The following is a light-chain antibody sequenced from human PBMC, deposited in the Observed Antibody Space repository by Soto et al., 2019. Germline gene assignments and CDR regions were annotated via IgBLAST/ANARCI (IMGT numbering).Light chain of an antibody. CDR1: NIGSKS. V-gene: IGLV3-21*02. CDR3: HVWDSSSGQHV. J-gene: IGLJ1*01. Sequence: SYALGQPRSVSAAPGQTADITCGGDNIGSKSVHWYQRKAGQAPVLVVFDDNARPSGVPERFSGSKSGNTATLTISRVETGDEADYHCHVWDSSSGQHVFGSGTKVTVL. CDR2: DDN.